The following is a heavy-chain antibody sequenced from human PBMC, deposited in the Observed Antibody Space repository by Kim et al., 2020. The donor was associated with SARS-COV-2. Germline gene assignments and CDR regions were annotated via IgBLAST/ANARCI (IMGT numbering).Heavy chain of an antibody. Sequence: GGSLRLSCAASGFTFSSYGMHWVRQAPGKGLEWVAVIWYDGSNKYYADSVKGRFTISRDNSKNTLYLQMNSLRAEDTAVYYCAREDGSGSYYIISVAENGMDVWGQGTTVTVSS. CDR2: IWYDGSNK. CDR1: GFTFSSYG. V-gene: IGHV3-33*01. D-gene: IGHD3-10*01. CDR3: AREDGSGSYYIISVAENGMDV. J-gene: IGHJ6*02.